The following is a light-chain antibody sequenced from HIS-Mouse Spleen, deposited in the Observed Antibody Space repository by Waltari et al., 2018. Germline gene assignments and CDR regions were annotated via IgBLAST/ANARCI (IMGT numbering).Light chain of an antibody. CDR1: ALPKKY. CDR2: GDS. J-gene: IGLJ2*01. V-gene: IGLV3-10*01. Sequence: SYELTQPPSVSVSPGQTARITCSGDALPKKYAYWNQQKSGQAPVLVIYGDSKRPAGIPERLSGHRSGTMATLTISGAQVEDEADYYCYSTDSSGNHRVFGGGTKLTVL. CDR3: YSTDSSGNHRV.